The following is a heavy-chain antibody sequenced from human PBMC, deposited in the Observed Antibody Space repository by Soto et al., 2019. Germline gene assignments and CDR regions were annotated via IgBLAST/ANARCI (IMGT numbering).Heavy chain of an antibody. CDR1: GFIFSDYG. Sequence: GGSLRLSCAASGFIFSDYGIHWVRQAPGKGLEWVALIWYDGSKKYYADSVKGRFTVSRDNINSTLYLEMNSLRVEDSAVYYCAREGAVAGSQDFWGQGTLVTVSS. J-gene: IGHJ4*02. CDR2: IWYDGSKK. CDR3: AREGAVAGSQDF. D-gene: IGHD6-19*01. V-gene: IGHV3-33*01.